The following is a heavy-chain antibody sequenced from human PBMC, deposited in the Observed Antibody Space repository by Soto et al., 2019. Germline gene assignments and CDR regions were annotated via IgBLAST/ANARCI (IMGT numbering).Heavy chain of an antibody. CDR1: GFTFSSYA. Sequence: QVQLVESGGGVVQPGRSLRLSCAASGFTFSSYAMHWVRQAPGKGLEWVAVISHDGSNEYYADSVKGRFTISRDNSKNTLYLQMNRLRAEDTAVYYCARDIRNYQYGMDVWGQGTTVTVSS. CDR3: ARDIRNYQYGMDV. V-gene: IGHV3-30-3*01. J-gene: IGHJ6*02. CDR2: ISHDGSNE.